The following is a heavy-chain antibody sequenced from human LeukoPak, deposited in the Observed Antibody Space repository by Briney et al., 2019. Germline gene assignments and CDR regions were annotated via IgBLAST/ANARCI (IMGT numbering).Heavy chain of an antibody. CDR2: ISYDGSNK. D-gene: IGHD6-19*01. J-gene: IGHJ3*02. CDR3: ARDEQGSGWFGAFDI. V-gene: IGHV3-30*04. CDR1: GFTFSSYA. Sequence: GGSLRLSCAASGFTFSSYAMHWVRQAPGKGLELVAVISYDGSNKYYADSVKGRFTISRDNSKNTLYLQMNSLRAEDTAVYYCARDEQGSGWFGAFDIWGQGTMVTVSS.